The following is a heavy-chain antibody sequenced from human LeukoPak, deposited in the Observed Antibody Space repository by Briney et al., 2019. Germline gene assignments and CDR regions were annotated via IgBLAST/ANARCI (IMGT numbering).Heavy chain of an antibody. CDR2: IYYSGST. Sequence: PSETLSLTCTVSGGSISSSSYYWGWIRQPPGKGLEWIGSIYYSGSTYYNPSLKSRVTISVDTSKNQFSLKLSSVTAADTAVYYCARGNTFWSGSRFDPWGQGTLVTVSS. V-gene: IGHV4-39*01. D-gene: IGHD3-3*01. CDR1: GGSISSSSYY. J-gene: IGHJ5*02. CDR3: ARGNTFWSGSRFDP.